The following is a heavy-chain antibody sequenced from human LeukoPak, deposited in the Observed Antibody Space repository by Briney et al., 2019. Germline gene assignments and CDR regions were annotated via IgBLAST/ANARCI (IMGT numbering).Heavy chain of an antibody. J-gene: IGHJ4*02. Sequence: GGSLRLSCAASGFTFNAYSMGWVRQAPGKGLEWVSIISRASESIFYADSVKGRFTISRDNSKNSLYLQMNSLRAEDTAVYYCARRAGGYSHPYDYWGQGILVTVSS. CDR3: ARRAGGYSHPYDY. CDR1: GFTFNAYS. D-gene: IGHD4-23*01. V-gene: IGHV3-21*04. CDR2: ISRASESI.